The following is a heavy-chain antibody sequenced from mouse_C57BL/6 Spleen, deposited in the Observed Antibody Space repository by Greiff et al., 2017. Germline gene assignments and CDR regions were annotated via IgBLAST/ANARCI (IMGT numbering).Heavy chain of an antibody. J-gene: IGHJ2*01. V-gene: IGHV1-62-2*01. Sequence: QVQLKQSGAELVNPGASVKLSCKASGYTFTEYTIHWVKQRSGQGLEGIGWFYPGSGSIKYNEKFKDKDTFTADKSSSTVYMERSRLTSEYSAVDFCARHWSSVVSHYVDYWGQGTTLTFSS. CDR1: GYTFTEYT. CDR3: ARHWSSVVSHYVDY. CDR2: FYPGSGSI. D-gene: IGHD6-2*01.